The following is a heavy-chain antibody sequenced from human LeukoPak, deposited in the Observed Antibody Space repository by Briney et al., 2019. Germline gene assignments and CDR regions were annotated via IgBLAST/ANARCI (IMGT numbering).Heavy chain of an antibody. CDR1: GGSISSYY. CDR3: ARGAGYCSSTSCLVGY. V-gene: IGHV4-59*12. CDR2: IYYSGST. Sequence: PSETLSLTCTVSGGSISSYYWSWIRQPPGKGLEWIGYIYYSGSTNYNPSLKSRVTISVDTSKNQFSLKLSSVTAADTAVYYCARGAGYCSSTSCLVGYWGQGTLVTVSS. J-gene: IGHJ4*02. D-gene: IGHD2-2*01.